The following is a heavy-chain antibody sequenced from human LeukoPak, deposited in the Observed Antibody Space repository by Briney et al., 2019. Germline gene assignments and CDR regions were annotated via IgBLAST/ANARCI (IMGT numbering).Heavy chain of an antibody. CDR1: GFTFSTYG. CDR2: ISASGGST. CDR3: AKDGFFVRFLDYYYYMDV. D-gene: IGHD3-3*01. Sequence: PGGSLRLSCAASGFTFSTYGMSWVRQAPGKGLGWVSAISASGGSTYYADSVKGRFTISRDNSKNTLYLQMNSLRAEDTAVYYCAKDGFFVRFLDYYYYMDVWGKGTTVTVSS. V-gene: IGHV3-23*01. J-gene: IGHJ6*03.